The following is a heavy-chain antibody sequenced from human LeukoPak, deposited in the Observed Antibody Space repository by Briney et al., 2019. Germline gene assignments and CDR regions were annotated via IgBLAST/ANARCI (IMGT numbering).Heavy chain of an antibody. CDR2: INYSGST. J-gene: IGHJ4*02. CDR1: GGSTSSYY. V-gene: IGHV4-59*01. CDR3: ARVRRFSGYYNVYFDY. Sequence: PSETLSLTCTVSGGSTSSYYLGWIRQPPGKGLEWIGYINYSGSTNYNPSLKSRVTVSVDSPNNQLSLKLRSVTAADTAVYYCARVRRFSGYYNVYFDYWGQGTLVTVSS. D-gene: IGHD3-3*01.